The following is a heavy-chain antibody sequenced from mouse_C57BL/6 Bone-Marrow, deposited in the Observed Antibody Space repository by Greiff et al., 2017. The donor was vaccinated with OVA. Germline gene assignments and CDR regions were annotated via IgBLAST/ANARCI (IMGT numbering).Heavy chain of an antibody. J-gene: IGHJ3*01. V-gene: IGHV5-12*01. CDR2: ISNGGGST. Sequence: EVQRVESGGGLVQPGGSLKLSCAASGFTFSDYYMYWVRQTPEKRLEWVAYISNGGGSTYYPDTVKGRFTISRDSAKNTLYLQMSRLKSEDTAMYYCARHGSSYVWFAYWGQGTLVTVSA. CDR3: ARHGSSYVWFAY. CDR1: GFTFSDYY. D-gene: IGHD1-1*01.